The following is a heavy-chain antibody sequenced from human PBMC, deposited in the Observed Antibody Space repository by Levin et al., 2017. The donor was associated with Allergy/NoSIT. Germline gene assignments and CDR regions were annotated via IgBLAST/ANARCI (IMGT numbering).Heavy chain of an antibody. V-gene: IGHV3-48*01. CDR1: GFTFSSYS. D-gene: IGHD2-2*01. CDR3: ARNPICSSTTCYQRATFHS. J-gene: IGHJ3*02. Sequence: GGSLRLSCAASGFTFSSYSMNWVRQPPGQGLEWVSYISGSSSSIYYADSVKGRFTISRDNAKNSVYLQMNSLRAEDTAVYYCARNPICSSTTCYQRATFHSWGQGTMVTVSS. CDR2: ISGSSSSI.